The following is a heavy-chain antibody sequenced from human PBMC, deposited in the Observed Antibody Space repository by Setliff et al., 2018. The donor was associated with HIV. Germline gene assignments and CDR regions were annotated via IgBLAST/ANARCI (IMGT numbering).Heavy chain of an antibody. CDR1: GYTFNTYG. J-gene: IGHJ4*02. V-gene: IGHV1-46*02. Sequence: ASVKVSCKASGYTFNTYGISWVRQAPGQGLEWMAVINPSVGSTNFAQMFQGRVTMTRDTSTSTVYMELSSLRSEDTAVYYCARDPLDGDGPFDYWGQGTLVTVSS. CDR3: ARDPLDGDGPFDY. D-gene: IGHD7-27*01. CDR2: INPSVGST.